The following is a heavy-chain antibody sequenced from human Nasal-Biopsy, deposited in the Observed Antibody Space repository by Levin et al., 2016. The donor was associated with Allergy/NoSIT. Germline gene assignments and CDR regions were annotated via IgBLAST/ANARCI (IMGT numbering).Heavy chain of an antibody. CDR2: ISGSGGST. CDR1: GFTFSSYA. D-gene: IGHD2-15*01. CDR3: AKDLIVVPPLLCDY. J-gene: IGHJ4*02. Sequence: GESLKISCAASGFTFSSYAMSWVRQAPGKGLEWVSAISGSGGSTYYADSVKGRFTISRDNSKNTLYLQMNSLRAEDTAVYYCAKDLIVVPPLLCDYWGQGTLVTVSS. V-gene: IGHV3-23*01.